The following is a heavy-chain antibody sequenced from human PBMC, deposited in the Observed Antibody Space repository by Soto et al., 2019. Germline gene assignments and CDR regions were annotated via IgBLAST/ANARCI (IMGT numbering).Heavy chain of an antibody. Sequence: GGSLRLSCAASGFTFSDYAMSWVRQAPGKGLEWVSVFSNTGGGTYYADSVKGRFTISRDNSKNMLYLQMTSLRAEDTAVYYCARAGSIAVAHDAFDIWGQGTMVTVSS. CDR2: FSNTGGGT. CDR3: ARAGSIAVAHDAFDI. V-gene: IGHV3-23*01. J-gene: IGHJ3*02. CDR1: GFTFSDYA. D-gene: IGHD6-19*01.